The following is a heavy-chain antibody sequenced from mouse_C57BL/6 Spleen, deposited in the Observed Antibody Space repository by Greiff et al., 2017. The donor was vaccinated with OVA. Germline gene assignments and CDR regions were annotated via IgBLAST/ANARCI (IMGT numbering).Heavy chain of an antibody. CDR1: GYTFTSYW. Sequence: QVQLQQPGAELVKPGASVKLSCKASGYTFTSYWMHWVKQRPGQGLEWIGMIHPNSGSTNYNETFKSKATLTVDKSSSTAYMQLSSLTSEDSAVYYCARSGYGGFAYWGQGTLVTVSA. D-gene: IGHD1-1*02. CDR2: IHPNSGST. CDR3: ARSGYGGFAY. V-gene: IGHV1-64*01. J-gene: IGHJ3*01.